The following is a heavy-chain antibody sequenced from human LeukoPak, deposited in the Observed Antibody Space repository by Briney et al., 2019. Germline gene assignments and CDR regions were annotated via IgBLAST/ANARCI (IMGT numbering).Heavy chain of an antibody. D-gene: IGHD6-6*01. Sequence: GGSLRLSCAASGFTFSSYSMNWVRQAPGKGLEWVSSISSSSSYIYYADSVKGRFTISRDNAKNSLYLQMNSLRAEDTAVYYCATPRGGSSSGFDYWGQGTLVTVSS. CDR2: ISSSSSYI. J-gene: IGHJ4*02. CDR1: GFTFSSYS. CDR3: ATPRGGSSSGFDY. V-gene: IGHV3-21*01.